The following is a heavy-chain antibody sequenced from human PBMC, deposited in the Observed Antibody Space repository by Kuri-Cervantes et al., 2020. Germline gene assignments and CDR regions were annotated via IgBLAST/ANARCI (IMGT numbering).Heavy chain of an antibody. J-gene: IGHJ4*02. CDR2: IYHSGST. V-gene: IGHV4-38-2*02. Sequence: SETLSLTCAVSDYSISSGYYWGWIRQPPGKGLKWIGSIYHSGSTYYNPSLKSRVTISVDTSKNQFSLKLSSVTAADTAVYYCARDGRYSSGAYYFDYWGQGTLVTVSS. CDR3: ARDGRYSSGAYYFDY. D-gene: IGHD6-19*01. CDR1: DYSISSGYY.